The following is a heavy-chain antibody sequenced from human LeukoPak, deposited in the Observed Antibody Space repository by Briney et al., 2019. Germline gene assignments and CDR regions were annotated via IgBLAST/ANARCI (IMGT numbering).Heavy chain of an antibody. Sequence: GGSLRLSCAASGFTFSSYWMSWVRQAPGKGLEWVSSISSSSNHIYYADSVKGRFTISRDNAKNSLYLQMNSLRAEDTAVYYCARIPNSANFPNWFDPWGQGTLVTVSS. CDR2: ISSSSNHI. CDR1: GFTFSSYW. V-gene: IGHV3-21*01. D-gene: IGHD4/OR15-4a*01. J-gene: IGHJ5*02. CDR3: ARIPNSANFPNWFDP.